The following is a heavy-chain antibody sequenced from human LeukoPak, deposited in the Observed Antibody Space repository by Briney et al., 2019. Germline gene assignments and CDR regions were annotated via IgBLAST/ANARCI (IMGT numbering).Heavy chain of an antibody. CDR2: ISGSGGST. D-gene: IGHD3-16*02. J-gene: IGHJ4*02. CDR1: GFTFSSYA. V-gene: IGHV3-23*01. Sequence: GGFLRLSCAASGFTFSSYAMSWVRQAPGKGLEWVSAISGSGGSTYYADSVKGRFTISRDNAKNTLYLQMNSLRAEDTAVYYCARSSRQGSYRTYYFDYWGQGTLVTVSS. CDR3: ARSSRQGSYRTYYFDY.